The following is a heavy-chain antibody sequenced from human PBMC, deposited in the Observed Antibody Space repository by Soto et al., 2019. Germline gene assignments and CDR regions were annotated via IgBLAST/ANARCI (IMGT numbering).Heavy chain of an antibody. V-gene: IGHV3-23*01. D-gene: IGHD3-10*01. CDR2: ISGSGGST. CDR3: AKDYYGSGSYYQTYGMDV. J-gene: IGHJ6*02. Sequence: GGSLRLSCAASGFTFSSYAMSWVRQAPGKGLEWVSAISGSGGSTYYADSVKGRFTISRDNSKNTLYLQMNSLRAGDTAVYYCAKDYYGSGSYYQTYGMDVWGQGTTVTVSS. CDR1: GFTFSSYA.